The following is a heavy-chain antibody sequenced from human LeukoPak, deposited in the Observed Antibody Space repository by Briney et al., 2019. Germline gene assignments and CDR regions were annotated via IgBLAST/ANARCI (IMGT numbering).Heavy chain of an antibody. CDR1: GCTFSSYA. V-gene: IGHV1-18*01. CDR2: ISTYYGNT. Sequence: ASVKLSCKSSGCTFSSYAISWVRQAPGQGLEWVGWISTYYGNTNYAHKPQGRVTMTTDTSTNTAYMELRSLVSAAAAVDYCSRVANYDSSGGPYAAFDIWGQGTMVTVPS. J-gene: IGHJ3*02. CDR3: SRVANYDSSGGPYAAFDI. D-gene: IGHD3-22*01.